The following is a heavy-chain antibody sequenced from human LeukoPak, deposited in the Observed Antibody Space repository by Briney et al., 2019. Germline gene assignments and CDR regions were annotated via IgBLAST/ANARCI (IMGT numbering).Heavy chain of an antibody. D-gene: IGHD3-22*01. CDR1: GFTFSSYA. CDR2: ISYDGSNK. Sequence: PGGSLRLSCAASGFTFSSYAMHWVRQAPGKGLEWVAVISYDGSNKYYADSVKGRFTISRDNSKNTLYLQMNSLRAEGTAVYYCARDYYDSSGYQFDYWGQGTLVTVSS. V-gene: IGHV3-30-3*01. CDR3: ARDYYDSSGYQFDY. J-gene: IGHJ4*02.